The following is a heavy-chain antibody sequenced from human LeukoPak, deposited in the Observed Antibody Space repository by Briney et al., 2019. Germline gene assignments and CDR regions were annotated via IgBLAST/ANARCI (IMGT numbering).Heavy chain of an antibody. Sequence: ASVKVSCKASGYTFTSYYIHWVRQAPGQGLEWMGWINPNSGGTNYAQKFQGRVTMTRDTSISTAYMELSRLRSDDTAVYYCARDLATVVTPTGYWGQGTLVTVSS. CDR3: ARDLATVVTPTGY. CDR2: INPNSGGT. CDR1: GYTFTSYY. D-gene: IGHD4-23*01. J-gene: IGHJ4*02. V-gene: IGHV1-2*02.